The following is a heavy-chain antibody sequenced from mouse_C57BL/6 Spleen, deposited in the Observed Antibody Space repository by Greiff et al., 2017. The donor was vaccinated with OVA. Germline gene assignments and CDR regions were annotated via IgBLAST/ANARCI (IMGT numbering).Heavy chain of an antibody. CDR1: GYTFTSYW. Sequence: QVQLQQPGAELVRPGSSVKLSCKASGYTFTSYWMHWVKQRPIQGLEWIGNIDPSDSETHYNEKFKDKATLTVDKSSSTAYMQLSRLTSEDSAVYYCARSGYYGSRPYYFDYWGQGTTLTVSS. CDR3: ARSGYYGSRPYYFDY. D-gene: IGHD1-1*01. CDR2: IDPSDSET. J-gene: IGHJ2*01. V-gene: IGHV1-52*01.